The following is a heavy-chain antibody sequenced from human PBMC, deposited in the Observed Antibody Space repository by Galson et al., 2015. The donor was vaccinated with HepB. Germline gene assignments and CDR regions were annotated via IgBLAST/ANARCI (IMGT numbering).Heavy chain of an antibody. Sequence: SLRLSCAASGFTFNSYGMTWVRQAPGKGLEWVSGISGSGATTYYADSVKGRFTISRDNSKNTLYLQMNSLRAEDTALYYCANRGFLESPGYWGQGTLVTVSS. CDR1: GFTFNSYG. D-gene: IGHD1-1*01. J-gene: IGHJ4*02. CDR3: ANRGFLESPGY. CDR2: ISGSGATT. V-gene: IGHV3-23*01.